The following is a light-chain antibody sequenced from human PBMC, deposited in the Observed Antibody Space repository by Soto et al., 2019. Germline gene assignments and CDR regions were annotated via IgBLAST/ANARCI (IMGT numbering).Light chain of an antibody. CDR1: TGAVTSGYY. V-gene: IGLV7-43*01. CDR3: LLYYGGAHV. Sequence: QAVVTQEPSLTVSPGGTVTLTCASSTGAVTSGYYPNWFQQKPGQAPRALICSTSNKHSWTPARFSGSLLGGKAALTLSGVQPEDEAEYYCLLYYGGAHVFGTGTKLTVL. CDR2: STS. J-gene: IGLJ1*01.